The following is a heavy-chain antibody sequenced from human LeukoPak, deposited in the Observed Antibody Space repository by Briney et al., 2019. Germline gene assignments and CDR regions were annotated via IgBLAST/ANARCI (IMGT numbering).Heavy chain of an antibody. CDR1: GYTFTSYD. D-gene: IGHD3-22*01. Sequence: ASVKVSCTASGYTFTSYDINWVRQATGQGLEWMGWMNPNSGNTGYAQKFQGRVTMTRNTSISTAYMELSSLRSEDTAVYYCASGKPLDYYDSSGYSDYWGQGTLVTVSS. J-gene: IGHJ4*02. CDR3: ASGKPLDYYDSSGYSDY. V-gene: IGHV1-8*01. CDR2: MNPNSGNT.